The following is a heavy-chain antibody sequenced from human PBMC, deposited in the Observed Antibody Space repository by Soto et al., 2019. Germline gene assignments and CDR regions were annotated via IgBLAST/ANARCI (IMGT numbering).Heavy chain of an antibody. J-gene: IGHJ5*02. V-gene: IGHV1-69*13. Sequence: ASVKVSCKASGGTFSSYAISWVRQAPGQGLEWMGGIIPIFGTANYAQKFQGRVTITADESTSTAYMELSSLRSEDTAVYYCARGKYYDFWSGYYTGMTWFDPWGQGTLVTVSS. CDR1: GGTFSSYA. CDR3: ARGKYYDFWSGYYTGMTWFDP. CDR2: IIPIFGTA. D-gene: IGHD3-3*01.